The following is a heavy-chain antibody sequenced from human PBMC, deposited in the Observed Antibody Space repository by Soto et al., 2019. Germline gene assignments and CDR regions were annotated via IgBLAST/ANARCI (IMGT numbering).Heavy chain of an antibody. V-gene: IGHV3-23*01. J-gene: IGHJ3*02. CDR3: EKTTDGWFSAFEI. CDR2: ISGSGTTA. D-gene: IGHD6-19*01. Sequence: EVQLLESGGGLVQPGGSLRLSCAASGIVFSSYAMSWVRQAPGKGLEWVSAISGSGTTAYYAASVKGRFIFSRDNPKNTIYLQMNSRRAEDTAVYFCEKTTDGWFSAFEIWGQGTVVTVSS. CDR1: GIVFSSYA.